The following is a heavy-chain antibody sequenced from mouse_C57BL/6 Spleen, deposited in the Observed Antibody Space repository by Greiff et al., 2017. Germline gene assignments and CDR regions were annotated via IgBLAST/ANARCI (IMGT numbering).Heavy chain of an antibody. V-gene: IGHV1-80*01. CDR2: IYPGDGDT. CDR3: AREGNLRPLDY. Sequence: QVQLKQSGAELVKPGASVKISCKASGYAFSSYWMNWVKQRPGKGLEWIGQIYPGDGDTNYNGKFKGKATLTADKSSSTAYMQLSSLTSEDSAVYFCAREGNLRPLDYWGQGTTLTVSS. CDR1: GYAFSSYW. D-gene: IGHD5-1*01. J-gene: IGHJ2*01.